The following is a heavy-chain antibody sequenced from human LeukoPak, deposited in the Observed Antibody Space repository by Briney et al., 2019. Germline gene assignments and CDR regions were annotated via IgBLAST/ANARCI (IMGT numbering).Heavy chain of an antibody. J-gene: IGHJ4*02. CDR3: ARLGVALDY. CDR2: VQYDGSNK. Sequence: GGSLRLSCAASGFTFSTYDMHWVRQAPGKGLEWVAFVQYDGSNKYYADSVKGRFTISRDYSKNTLYLQMNSLRVEDTATYNCARLGVALDYWGQGTLVTVSS. V-gene: IGHV3-30*02. D-gene: IGHD3-3*01. CDR1: GFTFSTYD.